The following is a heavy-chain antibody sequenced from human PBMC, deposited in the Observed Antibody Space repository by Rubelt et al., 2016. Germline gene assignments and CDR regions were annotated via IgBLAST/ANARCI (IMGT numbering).Heavy chain of an antibody. CDR3: TTDTYYMKGFDP. Sequence: EAQLVESGGGPVKPGGSLRLSCAASGLTFSNAWMYWVRQTPGKGLEWVGRIKSKIDVWTIDYSAPVKCRFTNSRDDSRNTLYLQMNSLKTEDTALYYCTTDTYYMKGFDPWGQGTLVTVSS. D-gene: IGHD3-22*01. CDR2: IKSKIDVWTI. CDR1: GLTFSNAW. J-gene: IGHJ5*02. V-gene: IGHV3-15*01.